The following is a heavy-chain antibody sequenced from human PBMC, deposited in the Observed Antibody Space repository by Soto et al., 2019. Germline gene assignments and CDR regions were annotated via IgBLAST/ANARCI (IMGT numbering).Heavy chain of an antibody. J-gene: IGHJ4*02. CDR2: ISSGADNT. D-gene: IGHD6-13*01. Sequence: PGGSLRLSCAASGFTFSDYVMNWVRQAPGKGLEWVSGISSGADNTYYADSVKGRFTISRDNSKNTLYLQMNSLRADDTAVYYCAKLRDTSGWYFFGFWGQGTLVTVSS. V-gene: IGHV3-23*01. CDR1: GFTFSDYV. CDR3: AKLRDTSGWYFFGF.